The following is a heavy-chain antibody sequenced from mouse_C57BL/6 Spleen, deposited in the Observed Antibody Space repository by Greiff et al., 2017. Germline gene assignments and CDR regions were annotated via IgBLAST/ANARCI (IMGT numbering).Heavy chain of an antibody. CDR3: ARIMATVVATGAIDY. V-gene: IGHV1-55*01. J-gene: IGHJ4*01. Sequence: QVQLQQPGAELVKPGASVKMSCKASGYTFTSYWITWVKQRPGQGLEWIGDLYPGSGSTNYNEKFKSKATLTVDPSSSTAYMQLSSLTSEDAAVYYCARIMATVVATGAIDYWGQGTSVTVST. CDR2: LYPGSGST. CDR1: GYTFTSYW. D-gene: IGHD1-1*01.